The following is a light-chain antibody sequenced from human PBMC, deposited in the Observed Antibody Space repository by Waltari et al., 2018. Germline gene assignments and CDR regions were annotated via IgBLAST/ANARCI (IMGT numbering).Light chain of an antibody. V-gene: IGLV2-14*01. J-gene: IGLJ3*02. CDR2: AVT. CDR3: TSYTSSITWV. Sequence: QSALPHTASASGSPGQSITLSCTGTSSHIATYNYVSWYQQNPGKAPRLMIFAVTNRPSGVYNRFSGSKSGNTASLTISGLQPEDEGDYYCTSYTSSITWVFGGGTKLTVL. CDR1: SSHIATYNY.